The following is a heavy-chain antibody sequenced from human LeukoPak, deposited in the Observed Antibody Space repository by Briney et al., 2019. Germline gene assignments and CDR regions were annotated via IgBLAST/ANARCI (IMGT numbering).Heavy chain of an antibody. J-gene: IGHJ5*02. CDR2: IYYSGST. CDR3: ARQKRITMVRGVIFSNWFDP. D-gene: IGHD3-10*01. Sequence: SETLSLTCTVSGGSISSSSYYWGWIRQPPGKGLEWIVSIYYSGSTYYNPPLKSRATISVDTSKNQFSLKLSSVTAADTAVYYCARQKRITMVRGVIFSNWFDPWGQGTLVTVSS. V-gene: IGHV4-39*01. CDR1: GGSISSSSYY.